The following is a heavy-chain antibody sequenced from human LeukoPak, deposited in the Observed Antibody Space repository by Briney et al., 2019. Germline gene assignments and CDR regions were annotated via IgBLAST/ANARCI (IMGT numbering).Heavy chain of an antibody. CDR1: GGSISSSNW. CDR3: ASSMIGYGSGSYYFEY. D-gene: IGHD3-10*01. V-gene: IGHV4-4*02. CDR2: IYHSGST. Sequence: KPSGTLSLTCAVSGGSISSSNWWSWVRQSPGTGLEWIGEIYHSGSTNYNPSLKSRVTISVDKSKNQFSLKLTSVTAADTAVYYCASSMIGYGSGSYYFEYWGQGTLVTVSS. J-gene: IGHJ4*02.